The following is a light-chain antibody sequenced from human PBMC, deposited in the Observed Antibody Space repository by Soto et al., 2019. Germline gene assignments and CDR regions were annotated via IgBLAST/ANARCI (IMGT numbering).Light chain of an antibody. J-gene: IGLJ2*01. CDR2: AGS. CDR3: CASAGTSSVI. Sequence: QSALTQPASVSGSPGQSINISCTGTSSDVGSYNLVSWYQQHPGKAPKLMISAGSKRPSGVANRFSGSKSGNTASLTISGLLSEDEADYYCCASAGTSSVIFGGGTQLTVL. V-gene: IGLV2-23*01. CDR1: SSDVGSYNL.